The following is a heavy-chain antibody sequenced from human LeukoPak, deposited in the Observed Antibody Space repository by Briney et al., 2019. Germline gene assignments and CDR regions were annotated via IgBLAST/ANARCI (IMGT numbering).Heavy chain of an antibody. CDR3: AKDGDSSGYSGY. J-gene: IGHJ4*02. CDR2: ISGSGGST. CDR1: GFTFSNAW. Sequence: GGSLRLSCAASGFTFSNAWMSWVRQAPGKGLEWVSAISGSGGSTYYADSVKGRFTISRDNSKNTLYLQMNSLRAEDTAVYYCAKDGDSSGYSGYWGQGTLVTVSS. V-gene: IGHV3-23*01. D-gene: IGHD3-22*01.